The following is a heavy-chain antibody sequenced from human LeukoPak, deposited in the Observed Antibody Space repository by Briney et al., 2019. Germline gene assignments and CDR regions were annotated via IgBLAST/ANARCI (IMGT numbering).Heavy chain of an antibody. J-gene: IGHJ4*02. V-gene: IGHV3-30*04. CDR2: MSYDGSHK. CDR1: GFTFSSYA. D-gene: IGHD6-19*01. CDR3: AKDLYIAVAATFDY. Sequence: GGSLRLSCAASGFTFSSYAMHWVRQAPGKGLEWVAVMSYDGSHKYYADSVKGRFTISRDNSKNTLYLQMNSLRAEDTAVYYCAKDLYIAVAATFDYWGQGTLVTVSS.